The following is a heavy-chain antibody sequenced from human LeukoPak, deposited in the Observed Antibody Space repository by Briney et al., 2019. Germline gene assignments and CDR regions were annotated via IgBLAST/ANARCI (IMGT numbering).Heavy chain of an antibody. Sequence: SETLSLTCTVSGGSLRSGSYYWSWIRQPPGKGLEWIGYIHCTGTANNSPSLKSRVTISIDTSKNQFSLKLTSVTAADTAVYYCARDRDYGDSGRAFDIWGHGTMVTVAS. D-gene: IGHD4-17*01. CDR3: ARDRDYGDSGRAFDI. CDR2: IHCTGTA. V-gene: IGHV4-61*01. J-gene: IGHJ3*02. CDR1: GGSLRSGSYY.